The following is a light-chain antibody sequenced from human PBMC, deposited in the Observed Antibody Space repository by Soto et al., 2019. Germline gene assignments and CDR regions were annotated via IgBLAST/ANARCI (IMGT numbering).Light chain of an antibody. CDR2: GAS. CDR3: QQYNNWPWT. J-gene: IGKJ1*01. CDR1: QSVSSN. Sequence: ERVMTQSPATLSVSPGERATLSCRASQSVSSNLAWYQQKPGQAPRLLIYGASTRVTGIPARFSGSGSGTEFTLTISSLHSEDFAVYYCQQYNNWPWTFGQGTKVEIK. V-gene: IGKV3-15*01.